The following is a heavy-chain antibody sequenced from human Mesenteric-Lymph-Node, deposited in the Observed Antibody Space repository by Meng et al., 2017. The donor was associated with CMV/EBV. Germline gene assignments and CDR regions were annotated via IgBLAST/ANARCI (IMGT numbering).Heavy chain of an antibody. CDR1: GFTFRSYE. D-gene: IGHD3-10*01. CDR2: ITSSGSNR. CDR3: ARDLKNTSYYDSGSSFDY. V-gene: IGHV3-48*03. J-gene: IGHJ4*02. Sequence: GESLKISCAASGFTFRSYEMNWVRQAPGKGLEWVSYITSSGSNRYYADSVKGRFTISRDNAKNSLYLQMNSLRVEDTAMYYCARDLKNTSYYDSGSSFDYWGQGTLVTVSS.